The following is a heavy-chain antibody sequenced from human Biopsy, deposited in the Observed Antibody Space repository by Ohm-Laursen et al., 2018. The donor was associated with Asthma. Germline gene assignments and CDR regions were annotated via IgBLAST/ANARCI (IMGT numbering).Heavy chain of an antibody. CDR2: ISYDGTNK. V-gene: IGHV3-30*03. CDR1: RFTYE. Sequence: SLRLSCTASRFTYEMHWDRQAPGKGLEWVAVISYDGTNKDYADSVKGRFTFSRDNSQNTLSLEMNSLRVEDTAVYYCARDLRSDNWNPWGMDVWGLGTSVTVAS. CDR3: ARDLRSDNWNPWGMDV. D-gene: IGHD1-20*01. J-gene: IGHJ6*02.